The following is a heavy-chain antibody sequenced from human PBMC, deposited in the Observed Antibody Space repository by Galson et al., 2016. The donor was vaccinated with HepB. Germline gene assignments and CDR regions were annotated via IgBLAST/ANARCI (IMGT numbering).Heavy chain of an antibody. CDR3: ARSDDDDNGAPY. CDR2: INPDGSDK. J-gene: IGHJ4*02. CDR1: GITFRGYW. Sequence: SLRLSCAVSGITFRGYWMTWVRQAPEMGLEWVANINPDGSDKSYVASVRGRFTVSRDDDQNVLYLQMNNLRLEDTAVYYCARSDDDDNGAPYWGQGTLVTVSS. V-gene: IGHV3-7*03. D-gene: IGHD2-8*01.